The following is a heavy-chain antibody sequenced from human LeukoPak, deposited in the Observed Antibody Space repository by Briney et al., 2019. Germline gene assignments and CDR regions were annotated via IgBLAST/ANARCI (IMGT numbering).Heavy chain of an antibody. J-gene: IGHJ4*02. D-gene: IGHD2-2*01. V-gene: IGHV3-9*01. CDR1: GFTFDASA. Sequence: PGRSLRLSCAASGFTFDASAMHWVRQAPGKGLEWVSGISWNSGSIGYADSVKGRFTISRANAKNSLYLQMNSLRAEDTALYYCAKDILRESYALDYWGQGTLVTVSS. CDR2: ISWNSGSI. CDR3: AKDILRESYALDY.